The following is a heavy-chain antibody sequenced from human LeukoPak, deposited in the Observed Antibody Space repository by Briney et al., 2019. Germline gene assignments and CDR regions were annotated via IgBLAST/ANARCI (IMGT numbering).Heavy chain of an antibody. CDR3: ARANRYDLYFDY. Sequence: SETLSLTCAVSGGSISSYYWSWIRQPPGKGLEWIGYIYYSGSTNYNPSLKSRVTISVDTSKNQFSLKLSSVTAADTAVYYCARANRYDLYFDYWGQGTLVTVSS. J-gene: IGHJ4*02. D-gene: IGHD5-12*01. V-gene: IGHV4-59*01. CDR2: IYYSGST. CDR1: GGSISSYY.